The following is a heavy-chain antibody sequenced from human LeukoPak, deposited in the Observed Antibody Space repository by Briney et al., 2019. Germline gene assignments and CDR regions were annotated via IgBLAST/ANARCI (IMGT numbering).Heavy chain of an antibody. CDR3: ARDSYNSSSGDY. CDR2: IGVYSGDT. J-gene: IGHJ4*02. Sequence: ASVKVSCKTSGYTFTNFAICWVRQAPGQGLEWMGWIGVYSGDTCYAQSLQGRVSMTTDTSTSTVYMELRSLRSDDTAVYYCARDSYNSSSGDYWGQGTLVTVSS. V-gene: IGHV1-18*01. D-gene: IGHD6-6*01. CDR1: GYTFTNFA.